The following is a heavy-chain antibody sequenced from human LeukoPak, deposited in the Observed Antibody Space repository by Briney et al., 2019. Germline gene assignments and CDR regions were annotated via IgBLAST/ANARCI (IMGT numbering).Heavy chain of an antibody. CDR2: IYTSGST. CDR1: GGSISSGSYY. D-gene: IGHD1-26*01. CDR3: AKSGGYGLIDY. J-gene: IGHJ4*02. Sequence: SQTLSLTCTVSGGSISSGSYYWSWIRQPAGKGLEWIGRIYTSGSTYYNASLQSRVTISIDMSKNEFSLRLNSVTAADTAMYYCAKSGGYGLIDYWGQGTLVTVSS. V-gene: IGHV4-61*02.